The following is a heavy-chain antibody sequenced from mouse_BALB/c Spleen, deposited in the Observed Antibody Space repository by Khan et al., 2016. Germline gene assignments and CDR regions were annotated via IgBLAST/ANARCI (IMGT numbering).Heavy chain of an antibody. D-gene: IGHD2-1*01. CDR1: GCNFSDYY. CDR3: ARTYGNYGYFDV. CDR2: ISDGFSYT. J-gene: IGHJ1*01. Sequence: EVELVESGGGLVKPGGSLKLSCTASGCNFSDYYIYWVRQTPEKRLEWVATISDGFSYTYYPDSVKGRFTLSRDNAENNLYLQMSSLKSEDTAMYYCARTYGNYGYFDVWGAGTTVTVSS. V-gene: IGHV5-4*02.